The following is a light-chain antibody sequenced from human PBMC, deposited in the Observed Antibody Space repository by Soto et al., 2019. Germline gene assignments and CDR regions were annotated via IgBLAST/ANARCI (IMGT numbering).Light chain of an antibody. Sequence: EIVMTQSPATLSVSPGEGATLSCRASQRVGSNLAWYQQKPGQAPRLLIYGASTRATGIPARFSGSGFGTEFTLTISSLQSEDSAVYYCQHYNNWPPYTFGQGTNLDIK. CDR1: QRVGSN. J-gene: IGKJ2*01. CDR2: GAS. CDR3: QHYNNWPPYT. V-gene: IGKV3-15*01.